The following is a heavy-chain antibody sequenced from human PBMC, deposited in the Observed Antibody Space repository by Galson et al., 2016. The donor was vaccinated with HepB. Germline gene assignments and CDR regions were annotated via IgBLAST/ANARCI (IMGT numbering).Heavy chain of an antibody. CDR2: ISWDSDSI. J-gene: IGHJ4*02. CDR1: GFTFDDYA. CDR3: AKAASDYFGSGTYSSYFDK. V-gene: IGHV3-9*01. D-gene: IGHD3-10*01. Sequence: SLRLSCAASGFTFDDYAIHWVRQPPGKGLEWVSGISWDSDSIGYADSVKGRFTISRDNAKNSLYLQMNRLSPEDTALYDCAKAASDYFGSGTYSSYFDKCGQGTLVTVSS.